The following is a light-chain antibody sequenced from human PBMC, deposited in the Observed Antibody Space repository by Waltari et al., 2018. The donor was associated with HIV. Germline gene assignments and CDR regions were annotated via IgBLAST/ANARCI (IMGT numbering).Light chain of an antibody. CDR3: GSYTSSSTLV. Sequence: QSALTQPASVSGSPGQSVPISCTGTSSAVGAYKFGHGYQQHPDKAPKLLIYDVSSRHSGVSDRFSGSKSGNTASLTISGLQTEDEADYYCGSYTSSSTLVFGGGTKLTVL. CDR1: SSAVGAYKF. J-gene: IGLJ3*02. V-gene: IGLV2-14*03. CDR2: DVS.